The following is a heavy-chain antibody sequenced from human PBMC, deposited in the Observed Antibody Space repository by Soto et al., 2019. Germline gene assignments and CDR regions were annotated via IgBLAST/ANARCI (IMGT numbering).Heavy chain of an antibody. CDR1: GFTFDDYA. CDR2: ITWDSATI. Sequence: GGSLRLSCAASGFTFDDYAMHWVRQPPGKGLEWVSGITWDSATIAYADSVRGRFTISRDSAKNSLFLQMNSLRDEDTALYYCAREPPYDSSTGYNPPDDWGQGTLVTVSS. J-gene: IGHJ4*01. D-gene: IGHD3-9*01. CDR3: AREPPYDSSTGYNPPDD. V-gene: IGHV3-9*01.